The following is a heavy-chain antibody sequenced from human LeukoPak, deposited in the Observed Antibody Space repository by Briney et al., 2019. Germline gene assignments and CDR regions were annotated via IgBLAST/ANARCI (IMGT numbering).Heavy chain of an antibody. Sequence: SQTLSLTCTVSGGSISSGDYYWSWIRQPPGKGLEWIGYIYYSGSTYYNPSLKSRVTISEDTSKNQFSLKLSSVTAADTAVYYCAREVAGYYDSSGYFDIWGQGTMVTVSS. D-gene: IGHD3-22*01. V-gene: IGHV4-30-4*08. CDR3: AREVAGYYDSSGYFDI. CDR2: IYYSGST. CDR1: GGSISSGDYY. J-gene: IGHJ3*02.